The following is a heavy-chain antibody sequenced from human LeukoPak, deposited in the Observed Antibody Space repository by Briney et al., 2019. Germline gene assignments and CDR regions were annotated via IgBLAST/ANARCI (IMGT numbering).Heavy chain of an antibody. CDR2: IFNGGST. D-gene: IGHD3-10*01. CDR1: GFTVSSKY. Sequence: QPGGSLRLSCAASGFTVSSKYMSWVRQAPGKGLEWVSVIFNGGSTYYAGSVKGRFTISTDNSKNMLYLQMNSLRAEDTAVYYCARGLFTSGSYYNFFDYWAQGTLVTVSS. J-gene: IGHJ4*02. CDR3: ARGLFTSGSYYNFFDY. V-gene: IGHV3-66*01.